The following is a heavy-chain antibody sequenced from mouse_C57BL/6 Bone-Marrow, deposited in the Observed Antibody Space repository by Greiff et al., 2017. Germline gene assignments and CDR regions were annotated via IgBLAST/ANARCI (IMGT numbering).Heavy chain of an antibody. V-gene: IGHV1-26*01. D-gene: IGHD1-1*01. CDR2: INPNNGGT. CDR1: GYTFTDYY. Sequence: EVQLQQSGPELVKPGASVKISCKASGYTFTDYYINWVKESHGWSLEWIGDINPNNGGTSYNQKFKGKATLTVDKSSSTAYMELRSLTSEASAVYYCARDYYGSSWYFDVWGTGTTVTVSS. CDR3: ARDYYGSSWYFDV. J-gene: IGHJ1*03.